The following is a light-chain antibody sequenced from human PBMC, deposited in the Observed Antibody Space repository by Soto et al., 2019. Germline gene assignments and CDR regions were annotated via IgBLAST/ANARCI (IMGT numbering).Light chain of an antibody. CDR2: GVT. Sequence: QSALTQPASVSGSPGQSLTISCTGTSSGVGSYNYVSWYQQYPGKAPKLMIYGVTNRPSGVSNRFSGSKTGNTASLTISGLQAEDEADYYCFSHRGGDSHVFGTGTKVTVL. CDR3: FSHRGGDSHV. CDR1: SSGVGSYNY. V-gene: IGLV2-14*01. J-gene: IGLJ1*01.